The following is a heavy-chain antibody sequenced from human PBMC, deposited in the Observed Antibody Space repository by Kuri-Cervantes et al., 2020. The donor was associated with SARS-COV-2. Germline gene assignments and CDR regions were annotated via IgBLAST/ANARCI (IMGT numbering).Heavy chain of an antibody. D-gene: IGHD3-3*01. Sequence: ESLKISCTVSGGSISSYYWSWIRQPPGKGLEWIGYIYYSGSTNYNPSLKSRVTISVDTSKNQSSLKLSSVTAADTAVYYCAREISPFGVVIIPGGYFDYWGQGTLVTV. CDR2: IYYSGST. V-gene: IGHV4-59*01. CDR1: GGSISSYY. CDR3: AREISPFGVVIIPGGYFDY. J-gene: IGHJ4*02.